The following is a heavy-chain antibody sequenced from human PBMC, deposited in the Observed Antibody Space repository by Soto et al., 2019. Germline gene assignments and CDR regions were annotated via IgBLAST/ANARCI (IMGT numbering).Heavy chain of an antibody. CDR1: GDSVSSNSAA. CDR2: TYYRSRWYN. J-gene: IGHJ6*03. D-gene: IGHD1-7*01. V-gene: IGHV6-1*01. Sequence: PSQTLSLTCAISGDSVSSNSAAWNWIRLSPSRGLEWLARTYYRSRWYNDYAVSVRSRITVNPDTSKNQFSLQLTSVTPEGTAVYYCAGTSSHQWYYMDVWGKGTTVTSP. CDR3: AGTSSHQWYYMDV.